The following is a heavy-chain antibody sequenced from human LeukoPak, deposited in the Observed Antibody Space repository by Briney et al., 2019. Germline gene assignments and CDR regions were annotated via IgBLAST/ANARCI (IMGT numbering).Heavy chain of an antibody. CDR2: IIPILGIA. J-gene: IGHJ3*02. Sequence: GASVKVSCKASGGTFSSYAISWVRQAPGQGLEWMGRIIPILGIANYAQKFQGRVTMTTDTSTSTAYMELRSLRSEDTAVYYCAREGWQLVEHAFDIWGQGTMVTVSS. V-gene: IGHV1-69*04. CDR3: AREGWQLVEHAFDI. CDR1: GGTFSSYA. D-gene: IGHD6-6*01.